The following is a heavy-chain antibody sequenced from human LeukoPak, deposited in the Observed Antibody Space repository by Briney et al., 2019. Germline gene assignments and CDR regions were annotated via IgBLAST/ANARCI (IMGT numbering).Heavy chain of an antibody. CDR2: ISYDGSNK. CDR1: GFTFSSYG. J-gene: IGHJ4*02. V-gene: IGHV3-30*18. CDR3: AKDKPADDSGSDEVGFFDY. Sequence: PGGSLRLSCAASGFTFSSYGMHWVRQAPGKGLEWVAVISYDGSNKYYADSVKGRFTISRDNSKNTLYLQMNSLRAEDTAVYYCAKDKPADDSGSDEVGFFDYWGQGTLVTVSS. D-gene: IGHD1-26*01.